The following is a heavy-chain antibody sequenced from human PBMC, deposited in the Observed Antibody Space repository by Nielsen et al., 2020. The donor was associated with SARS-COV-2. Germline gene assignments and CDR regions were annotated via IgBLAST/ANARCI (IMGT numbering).Heavy chain of an antibody. CDR1: GYTFTSCA. CDR2: INTNTGNP. Sequence: ASVKVSCKASGYTFTSCAMNWVRQAPGQGLEWMGWINTNTGNPTYAQGFTSRFVFSLDTSVSTAFLEISSLKTEDTAVYYCARDRGDGYNSRVDYWGQGTLVTVSS. CDR3: ARDRGDGYNSRVDY. D-gene: IGHD5-24*01. V-gene: IGHV7-4-1*02. J-gene: IGHJ4*02.